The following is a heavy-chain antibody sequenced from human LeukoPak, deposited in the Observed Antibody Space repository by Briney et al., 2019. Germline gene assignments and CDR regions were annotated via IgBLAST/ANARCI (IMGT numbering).Heavy chain of an antibody. V-gene: IGHV4-39*07. D-gene: IGHD1-20*01. CDR3: ARVLNWNGLSNAFDI. Sequence: SETLSLTCTVSGGSISSSGYYWGWIRQPPGKGLEWIGRIYTSGSTNYNPSLKSRVTISVDTSKNQFSLKLSSVTAADTAVYYCARVLNWNGLSNAFDIWGQGTMVTVSS. CDR1: GGSISSSGYY. J-gene: IGHJ3*02. CDR2: IYTSGST.